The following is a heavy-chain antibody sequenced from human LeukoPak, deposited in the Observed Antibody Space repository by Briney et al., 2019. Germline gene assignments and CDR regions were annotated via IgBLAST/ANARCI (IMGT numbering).Heavy chain of an antibody. Sequence: SETLSLTSTASGASISTYYSSWIPQPPGEGLEWIAYIAPSGSAVYNPPPTSRLTVSVDTSKSQCSLKLSSGAASDTAVYYCARQRASPVTRGYLCHPMDIWGKGTTFSVSS. V-gene: IGHV4-4*09. J-gene: IGHJ6*03. CDR3: ARQRASPVTRGYLCHPMDI. D-gene: IGHD4-17*01. CDR2: IAPSGSA. CDR1: GASISTYY.